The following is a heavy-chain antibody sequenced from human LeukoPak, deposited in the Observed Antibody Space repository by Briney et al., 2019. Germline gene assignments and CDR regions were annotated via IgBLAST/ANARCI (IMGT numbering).Heavy chain of an antibody. CDR2: IMQGGSEK. CDR1: GFTFSSYW. V-gene: IGHV3-7*05. D-gene: IGHD2-2*01. CDR3: ARDQRYCSSSSCPWEPFDY. J-gene: IGHJ4*02. Sequence: GGSLRLSCAASGFTFSSYWMSWVRQAPGKGLEWVANIMQGGSEKYYVDSVKGRFTISRDNAKNSLYLQMNSLRAEDTAVYYCARDQRYCSSSSCPWEPFDYWGQGTLVTVSS.